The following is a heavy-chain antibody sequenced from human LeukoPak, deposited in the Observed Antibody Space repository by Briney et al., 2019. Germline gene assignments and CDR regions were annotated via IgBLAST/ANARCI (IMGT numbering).Heavy chain of an antibody. V-gene: IGHV3-30*02. CDR2: IRFDGTNT. Sequence: PGGSLRLSCAASGFTFSDYGMHWVRQAPGKGLEWVAFIRFDGTNTYYANSVKGRFTISRDNSKNTLYLQMNSLRAEDTAVYYCARASKGSAPFDYWGQGTLVTVSS. CDR1: GFTFSDYG. CDR3: ARASKGSAPFDY. D-gene: IGHD3-10*01. J-gene: IGHJ4*02.